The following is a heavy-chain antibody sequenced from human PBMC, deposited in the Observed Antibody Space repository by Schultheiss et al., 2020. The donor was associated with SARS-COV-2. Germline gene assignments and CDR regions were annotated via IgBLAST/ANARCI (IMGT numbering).Heavy chain of an antibody. J-gene: IGHJ4*02. CDR2: ISYDGSNK. CDR1: GFTFSTYA. CDR3: ARGDRYSSSMSSLDY. D-gene: IGHD6-6*01. Sequence: GGSLRLSCAASGFTFSTYAMHWVRQAPGKGLEWVAVISYDGSNKYYADSVKGRFTISRDNSKNTLYLQMNSLRAEDTAVYYCARGDRYSSSMSSLDYWGQGGVVTV. V-gene: IGHV3-30-3*01.